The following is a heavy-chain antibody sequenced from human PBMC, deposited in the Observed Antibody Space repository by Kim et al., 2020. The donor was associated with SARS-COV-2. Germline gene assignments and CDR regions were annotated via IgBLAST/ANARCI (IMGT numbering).Heavy chain of an antibody. Sequence: QSLQGHVTISADKSTSTAYLQWSSLKASDTAMYYCARTATGGYYYYGMDVWGQGTTVTVSS. V-gene: IGHV5-10-1*01. CDR3: ARTATGGYYYYGMDV. J-gene: IGHJ6*02. D-gene: IGHD2-15*01.